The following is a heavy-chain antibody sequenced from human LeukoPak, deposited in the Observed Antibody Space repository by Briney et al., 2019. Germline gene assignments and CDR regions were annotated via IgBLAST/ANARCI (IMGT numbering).Heavy chain of an antibody. V-gene: IGHV4-30-2*01. Sequence: PSETLSLTCAVSGDSISSGGYSWSWIRQPPGKGLEWIGYIYHSGGTYYNPSLKSRVTISVDRSKNQFSLKLTSVTAADTAVYYCARGTERASWFDPWGQGTLVTVSS. CDR1: GDSISSGGYS. CDR3: ARGTERASWFDP. D-gene: IGHD1-1*01. J-gene: IGHJ5*02. CDR2: IYHSGGT.